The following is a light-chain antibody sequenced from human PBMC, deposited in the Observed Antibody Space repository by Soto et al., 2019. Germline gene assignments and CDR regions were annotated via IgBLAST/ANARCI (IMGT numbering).Light chain of an antibody. V-gene: IGLV2-14*01. J-gene: IGLJ2*01. CDR1: SSDIGGYNY. CDR3: SSYAGTNTLLV. Sequence: QSVLTQPASVSGSPGQSITISCTGTSSDIGGYNYVSWFQQHPGKAPKLIIYDVNNRPSGVSNRFSGSKSGTTASLTISGLQAEDEAEYFCSSYAGTNTLLVFGGVTQLTVL. CDR2: DVN.